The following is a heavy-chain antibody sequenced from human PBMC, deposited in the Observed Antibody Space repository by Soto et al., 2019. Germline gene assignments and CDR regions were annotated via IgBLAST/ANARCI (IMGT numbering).Heavy chain of an antibody. J-gene: IGHJ4*02. CDR1: GFNFNTYS. CDR2: ISSSGSTI. V-gene: IGHV3-48*02. Sequence: EVQLVESEGGLVQPGGSLRLSCAASGFNFNTYSMNWVRQAPGKGLEWVSYISSSGSTIYYADSVKGRFTISRDNAKNSLFLQMNSLRDEDTAVYFCARGGHISTKTGTPPFDYWGQGTLVTVTS. D-gene: IGHD1-1*01. CDR3: ARGGHISTKTGTPPFDY.